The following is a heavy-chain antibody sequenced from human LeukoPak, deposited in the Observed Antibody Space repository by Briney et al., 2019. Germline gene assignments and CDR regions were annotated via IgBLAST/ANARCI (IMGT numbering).Heavy chain of an antibody. CDR3: ARADCSGGSCHFDF. CDR2: TYYRSKWYN. V-gene: IGHV6-1*01. J-gene: IGHJ4*02. Sequence: SQTLSLTCAISGDSVTSNNAAWNWIRQSPSRGLEWLGRTYYRSKWYNGYAVFMKSRITINPDTSKNQFSLQLNSVTPEDTAVYYCARADCSGGSCHFDFWGQGTLVTVSS. CDR1: GDSVTSNNAA. D-gene: IGHD2-15*01.